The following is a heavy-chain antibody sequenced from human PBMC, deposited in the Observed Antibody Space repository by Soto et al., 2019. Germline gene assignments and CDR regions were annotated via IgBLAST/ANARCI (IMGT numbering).Heavy chain of an antibody. CDR1: GFTFSSYA. J-gene: IGHJ4*02. CDR2: ISGSGGST. CDR3: ATNAYCSSTSCYGADY. Sequence: GGSLRLSCAASGFTFSSYAMSWVRQAPGKGLEWVSAISGSGGSTYYADSVKGRFTISRDNSKNTLYLQMNSLRAEDTAVYYCATNAYCSSTSCYGADYWGQGTLVTVSS. V-gene: IGHV3-23*01. D-gene: IGHD2-2*01.